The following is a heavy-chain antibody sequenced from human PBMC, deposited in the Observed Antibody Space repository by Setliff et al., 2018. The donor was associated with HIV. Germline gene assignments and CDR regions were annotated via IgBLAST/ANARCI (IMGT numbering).Heavy chain of an antibody. Sequence: PGGSLRLSCAASGFTFSTYEMTWVRQAPGKGLECISYITRSSSRILYADSVKGRFTVSRDNAKNPLFLQMNSLRAEDTAVYYCARATSGTTAGDYWGQGTLVTVSS. V-gene: IGHV3-48*03. CDR3: ARATSGTTAGDY. CDR2: ITRSSSRI. D-gene: IGHD1-1*01. CDR1: GFTFSTYE. J-gene: IGHJ4*02.